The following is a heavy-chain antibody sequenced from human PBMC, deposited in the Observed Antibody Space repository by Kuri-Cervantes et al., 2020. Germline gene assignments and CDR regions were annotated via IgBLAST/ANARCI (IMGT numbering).Heavy chain of an antibody. CDR2: TNAGNGNT. V-gene: IGHV1-3*01. D-gene: IGHD7-27*01. CDR3: ARSRTGGKRMYYFDY. J-gene: IGHJ4*02. Sequence: ASVKVSCKASGYTFTAYAIHWVRQAPGQRLEWMGWTNAGNGNTIYSQKFQGRVTITRDTSASTAYMELRSLRSDDTAVYYCARSRTGGKRMYYFDYWGQGTLVTVSS. CDR1: GYTFTAYA.